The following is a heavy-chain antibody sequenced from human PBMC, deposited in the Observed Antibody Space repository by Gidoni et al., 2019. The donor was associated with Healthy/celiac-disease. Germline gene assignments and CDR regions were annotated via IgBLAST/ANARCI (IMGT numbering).Heavy chain of an antibody. CDR2: IYYSGST. V-gene: IGHV4-59*01. J-gene: IGHJ4*02. CDR1: GGSISSYY. D-gene: IGHD6-6*01. CDR3: ARARGQLVPTFDY. Sequence: QVQLQESGPGLVKPSETLSLTCTVSGGSISSYYWSWIRQPPGKGLEWIEYIYYSGSTNYNPALKSRVTISVDTSKNQFSLKLSSVTAADTAVYYCARARGQLVPTFDYWGQGTLVTVSS.